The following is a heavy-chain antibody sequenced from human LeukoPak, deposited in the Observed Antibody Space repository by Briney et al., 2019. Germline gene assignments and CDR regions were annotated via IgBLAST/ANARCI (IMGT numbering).Heavy chain of an antibody. D-gene: IGHD3-22*01. CDR2: IIPIFGTA. CDR1: GGTFISYA. Sequence: ASVKVSCKASGGTFISYAISWVRQAPGQGLEWMGGIIPIFGTANYAQKFQGRVTITADESTSTAYMELSSLRSEDTAVYYCARVMGYYDSSGYYPLVFDYWGQGTLVTVSS. V-gene: IGHV1-69*13. J-gene: IGHJ4*02. CDR3: ARVMGYYDSSGYYPLVFDY.